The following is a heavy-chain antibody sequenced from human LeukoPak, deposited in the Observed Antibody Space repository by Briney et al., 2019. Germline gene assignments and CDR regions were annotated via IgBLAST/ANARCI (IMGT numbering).Heavy chain of an antibody. Sequence: ASVKVSCKASGYTFTSYDINWVRQATGQGLEWMGWMNPNSGNTGYAQKFQGRVTMTRNTSISTAYMELSSLRSEDTAVYYCARSEGELGYSSGFFDYWGQGTLVTVSS. CDR3: ARSEGELGYSSGFFDY. J-gene: IGHJ4*02. CDR1: GYTFTSYD. V-gene: IGHV1-8*01. D-gene: IGHD6-19*01. CDR2: MNPNSGNT.